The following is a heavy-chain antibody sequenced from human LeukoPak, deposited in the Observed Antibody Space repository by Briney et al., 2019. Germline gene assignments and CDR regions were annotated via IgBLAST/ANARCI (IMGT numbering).Heavy chain of an antibody. Sequence: GGSLRLSCAASGFTFSSYAMSWVRQAPGKGLEWVSAISGSGGSTYYADSVKGRFTISRDNSKNTLYLQMNSLRAKDTAVYYCTRVYGSGSYYSHCWGQGTLVTVSS. CDR3: TRVYGSGSYYSHC. CDR2: ISGSGGST. V-gene: IGHV3-23*01. D-gene: IGHD3-10*01. J-gene: IGHJ4*02. CDR1: GFTFSSYA.